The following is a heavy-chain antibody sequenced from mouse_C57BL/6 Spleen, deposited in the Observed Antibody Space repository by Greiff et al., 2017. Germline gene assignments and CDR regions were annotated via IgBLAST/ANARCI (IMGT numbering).Heavy chain of an antibody. CDR1: GFTFSSYG. CDR2: LRSGGRYP. V-gene: IGHV5-6*01. CDR3: ARQRADGSSPYAMDD. Sequence: EVKLMESGGDLVKPGGSLKLSCAASGFTFSSYGMSWVRQTPDKRLEWVATLRSGGRYPYYPDSVQGRFTLSRDHAKNTLYLQKSRRKTEDTAMYYCARQRADGSSPYAMDDWGQGTSVTVSS. D-gene: IGHD1-1*01. J-gene: IGHJ4*01.